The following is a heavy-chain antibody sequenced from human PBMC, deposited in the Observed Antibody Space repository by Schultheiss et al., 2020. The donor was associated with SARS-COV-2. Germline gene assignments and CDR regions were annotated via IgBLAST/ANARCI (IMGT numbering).Heavy chain of an antibody. CDR2: IYYNGGTT. Sequence: SETLSLTCTVSGGSISSYYWSWIRQPAGKGLEWIGYIYYNGGTTNYNPSLKSRVTISVDRSKNEFSLKLSSVTAADTAVYYCARGGGGGYGMDVWGQGTTVTVSS. J-gene: IGHJ6*02. D-gene: IGHD3-10*01. CDR1: GGSISSYY. CDR3: ARGGGGGYGMDV. V-gene: IGHV4-59*01.